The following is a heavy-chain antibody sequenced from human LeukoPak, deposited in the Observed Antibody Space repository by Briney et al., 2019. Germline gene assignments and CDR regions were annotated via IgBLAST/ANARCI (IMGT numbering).Heavy chain of an antibody. D-gene: IGHD6-6*01. V-gene: IGHV4-34*01. J-gene: IGHJ6*03. CDR1: GGSFSGYY. CDR3: ARGAEGVAARTYYYYMDV. CDR2: INHSGST. Sequence: SETLSLTCAVYGGSFSGYYWSWIRQPPGKGLEWIGEINHSGSTNYNLSLKSRVTISVDTSKNQFSLKLSSVTAADTAVYYCARGAEGVAARTYYYYMDVWGKGTTVTVSS.